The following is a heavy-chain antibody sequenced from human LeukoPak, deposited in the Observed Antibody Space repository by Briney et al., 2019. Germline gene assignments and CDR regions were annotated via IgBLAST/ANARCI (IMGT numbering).Heavy chain of an antibody. Sequence: GRSLRLSCVVSGFTFSGNHISWVRQAPGKGPEWVSVIYIEGYTYYVDSVKGRFTISRDNSKNTVYLQMNSLKPEDTAVYYGVRDPRDGYGHFDYWGQGTLVTVSS. CDR3: VRDPRDGYGHFDY. CDR2: IYIEGYT. V-gene: IGHV3-66*01. D-gene: IGHD5-24*01. CDR1: GFTFSGNH. J-gene: IGHJ4*02.